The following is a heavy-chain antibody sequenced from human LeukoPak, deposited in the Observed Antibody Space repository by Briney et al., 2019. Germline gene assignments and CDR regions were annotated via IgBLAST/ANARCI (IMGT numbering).Heavy chain of an antibody. CDR1: GFTFSSYA. CDR3: AKDKGSGYPYYFDY. D-gene: IGHD3-22*01. J-gene: IGHJ4*02. CDR2: VWHDGSNR. V-gene: IGHV3-33*06. Sequence: GGSLRLSCTAPGFTFSSYAIHWIRQAPGKGLEWVALVWHDGSNRYYSEAVKGRFTISRDNSKNTVYLQINSLRAEDTAVYYCAKDKGSGYPYYFDYWGQGTLVTVSS.